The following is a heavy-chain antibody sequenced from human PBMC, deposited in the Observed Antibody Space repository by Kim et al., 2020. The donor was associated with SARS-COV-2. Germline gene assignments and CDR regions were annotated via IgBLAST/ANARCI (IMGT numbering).Heavy chain of an antibody. CDR1: GGSLSSYY. Sequence: SETLSLTCTVSGGSLSSYYWSWIRQPPGKGLEWIGYIYYSGSTDYNPSLKSRVTISVDTSRNQFSLKLSSVTAADTAVYHCARHLRFTMITVGAFDTWGQGTMVTVSS. J-gene: IGHJ3*02. CDR2: IYYSGST. D-gene: IGHD3-22*01. CDR3: ARHLRFTMITVGAFDT. V-gene: IGHV4-59*08.